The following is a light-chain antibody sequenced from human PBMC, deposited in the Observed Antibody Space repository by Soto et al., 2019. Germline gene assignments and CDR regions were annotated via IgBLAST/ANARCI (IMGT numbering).Light chain of an antibody. CDR2: LEGSGSY. CDR3: ETWDSNIVV. Sequence: QLVLTQSSSASASLGSSVKLTCTLSSRHSSYIIAWHQQQPGKAPRYLMKLEGSGSYNKGSGVPDRFSGPSSGADRYLTISNLQSEDEADYYCETWDSNIVVFGGGTQLTVL. CDR1: SRHSSYI. J-gene: IGLJ2*01. V-gene: IGLV4-60*03.